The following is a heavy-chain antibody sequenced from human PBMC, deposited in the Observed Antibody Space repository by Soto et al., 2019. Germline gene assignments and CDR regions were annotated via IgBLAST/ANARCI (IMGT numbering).Heavy chain of an antibody. D-gene: IGHD1-26*01. CDR1: GGSFSCYY. Sequence: PSETLSLTCAVYGGSFSCYYWIWIRQPPGKGLEWIGEINHSGSTNYNPSLKSRVTISVDTSKNQFSLKLSSVTAADTAVYYCARAPLGATVPLFDYWGQGTLVTVSS. V-gene: IGHV4-34*01. J-gene: IGHJ4*02. CDR3: ARAPLGATVPLFDY. CDR2: INHSGST.